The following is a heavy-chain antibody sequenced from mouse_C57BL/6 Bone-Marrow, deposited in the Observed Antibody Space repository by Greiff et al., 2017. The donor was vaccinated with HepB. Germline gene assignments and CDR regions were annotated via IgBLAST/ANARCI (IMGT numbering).Heavy chain of an antibody. D-gene: IGHD1-1*01. CDR3: ARSNYYGSSYEDWYFDV. Sequence: QVQLKQPGAELVKPEASVKLSCKASGYTFTRYWMHWVKQRPGRGLEWIGRIDPNSGGTKYNEKFKSKATLTVDKPSSTAYMQLSSLTSEDSAVYYCARSNYYGSSYEDWYFDVCGTGTTVTVSS. CDR1: GYTFTRYW. J-gene: IGHJ1*02. CDR2: IDPNSGGT. V-gene: IGHV1-72*01.